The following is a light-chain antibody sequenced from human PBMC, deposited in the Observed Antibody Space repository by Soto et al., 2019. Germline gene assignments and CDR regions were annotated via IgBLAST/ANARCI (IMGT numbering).Light chain of an antibody. Sequence: SVLTQPASVSGSPGQSITISCTGTSSDVGAYSRVSWYQHHPGKAPKLMIYEVSDRPSGVSNRFSGSKSGNTASLTISGLQAEDEADYYCNSYTTSNTRVFGTGTKVTVL. V-gene: IGLV2-14*01. CDR2: EVS. J-gene: IGLJ1*01. CDR1: SSDVGAYSR. CDR3: NSYTTSNTRV.